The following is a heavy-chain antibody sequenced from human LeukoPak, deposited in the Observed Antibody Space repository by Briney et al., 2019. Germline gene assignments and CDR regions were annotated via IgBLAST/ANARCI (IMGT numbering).Heavy chain of an antibody. V-gene: IGHV1-2*02. Sequence: ASVKVSCKASGYTLTGHYLHWVRQAPGQGLEWMGWIDPHSGDTNYAQKFQGRVPMTRDTSITTAYMELSRLTSDDTAVYYCAREVASGYCIDGVCPPFGYWGQGTLVTVSS. D-gene: IGHD2-8*01. CDR1: GYTLTGHY. CDR3: AREVASGYCIDGVCPPFGY. CDR2: IDPHSGDT. J-gene: IGHJ4*02.